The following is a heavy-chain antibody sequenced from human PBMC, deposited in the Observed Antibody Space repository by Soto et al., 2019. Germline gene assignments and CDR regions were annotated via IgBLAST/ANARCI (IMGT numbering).Heavy chain of an antibody. CDR1: GYTFTGYY. CDR2: INPNSGGT. V-gene: IGHV1-2*02. CDR3: SSFYDSSGYLLIDY. Sequence: ASVKVSCKASGYTFTGYYMHWVRQAPGQGLEWMGWINPNSGGTNYAQKFQGRVTMTTDKSTSTAYMELSRLRSEDTAVYYCSSFYDSSGYLLIDYWGQGTLVTVSS. J-gene: IGHJ4*02. D-gene: IGHD3-22*01.